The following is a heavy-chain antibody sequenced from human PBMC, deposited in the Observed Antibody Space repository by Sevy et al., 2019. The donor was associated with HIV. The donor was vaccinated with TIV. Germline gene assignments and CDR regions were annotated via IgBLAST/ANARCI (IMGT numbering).Heavy chain of an antibody. CDR2: ISGRGGST. V-gene: IGHV3-23*01. D-gene: IGHD2-15*01. Sequence: GGSLRLSCADSGLTLSSYAMNWVRQAPGKGLEWVSAISGRGGSTYYADSVEGRFTISRDNSKNTLYLQMNSLRAEDTAVYYCATAPPGHFSSGSCPRAYYYYGMDVWGQGTTVTVSS. CDR3: ATAPPGHFSSGSCPRAYYYYGMDV. J-gene: IGHJ6*02. CDR1: GLTLSSYA.